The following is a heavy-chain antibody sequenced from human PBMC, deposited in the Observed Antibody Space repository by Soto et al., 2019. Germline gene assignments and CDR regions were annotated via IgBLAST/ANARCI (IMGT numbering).Heavy chain of an antibody. V-gene: IGHV3-30*02. J-gene: IGHJ4*02. D-gene: IGHD3-10*01. CDR2: IWYDGSNK. CDR1: GFTFSSYG. Sequence: GGSLRLSCAASGFTFSSYGMHWVRQAPGKGLEWVAVIWYDGSNKYYADSVKGRFTISRDNSKNTLYLQMNSLRAEDTAVYYCAKDERLLWFGEPQAPFDYWGQGTLVTVSS. CDR3: AKDERLLWFGEPQAPFDY.